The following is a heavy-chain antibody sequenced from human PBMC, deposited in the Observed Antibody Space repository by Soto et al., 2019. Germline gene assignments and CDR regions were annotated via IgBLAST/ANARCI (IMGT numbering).Heavy chain of an antibody. CDR2: IYISGST. CDR1: GGSISTYY. V-gene: IGHV4-4*07. CDR3: ARGGRDGFDI. J-gene: IGHJ3*02. Sequence: QVQLQESGPGLVKPSETLSLTCTVSGGSISTYYWNWIRQPAGKRPEWIGRIYISGSTNYNPSLRSRVAMPVDTSKDQFSLKLSSVTAADTAVYYCARGGRDGFDIWGQGTLVTVSS.